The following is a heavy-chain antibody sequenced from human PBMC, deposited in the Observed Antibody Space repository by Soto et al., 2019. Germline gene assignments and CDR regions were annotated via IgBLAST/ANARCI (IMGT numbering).Heavy chain of an antibody. CDR3: ARDPAADTAMLKPDY. Sequence: EVQLVESGGGLVKPGGSLRLSCAASGFTFSSYSMNWVRQAPGKGLEWVSSISSSRSYIYYADSVKGRFNISRDNAKNSLYLQMNSLRAEDTAVYYCARDPAADTAMLKPDYWGQGTLVTVSS. CDR2: ISSSRSYI. D-gene: IGHD5-18*01. V-gene: IGHV3-21*01. CDR1: GFTFSSYS. J-gene: IGHJ4*02.